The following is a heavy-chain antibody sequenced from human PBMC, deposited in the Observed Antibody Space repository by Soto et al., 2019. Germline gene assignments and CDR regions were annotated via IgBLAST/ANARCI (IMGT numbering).Heavy chain of an antibody. CDR2: INSDGTTR. J-gene: IGHJ4*02. CDR3: ARDLDYSSGWDLGY. Sequence: GGSLRLSCAGSGFTFSSNWMHWVRQAPGKGLVWVARINSDGTTRSQADSVKGRFIISRDNAKNTLYLQMNGLRAEDTAVYYCARDLDYSSGWDLGYWGQGTLVTVSS. V-gene: IGHV3-74*01. CDR1: GFTFSSNW. D-gene: IGHD6-19*01.